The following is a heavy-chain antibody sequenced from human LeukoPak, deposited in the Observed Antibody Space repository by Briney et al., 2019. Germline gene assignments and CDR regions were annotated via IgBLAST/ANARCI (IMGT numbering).Heavy chain of an antibody. J-gene: IGHJ4*02. Sequence: GGSLRLSCAASGFTFSSYAMSWVRQAPGKRLEWVSGISGSGSSTYNADSVKGRFTISRDNSKNTVYLQMNSLRAEDTAVYYCAKVTAGIYFDYWGQGTLVTVSS. CDR1: GFTFSSYA. CDR2: ISGSGSST. CDR3: AKVTAGIYFDY. V-gene: IGHV3-23*01. D-gene: IGHD5-18*01.